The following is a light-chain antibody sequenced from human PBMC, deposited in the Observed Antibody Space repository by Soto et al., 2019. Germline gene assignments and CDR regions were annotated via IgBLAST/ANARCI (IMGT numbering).Light chain of an antibody. CDR3: GSYAGSNTPVV. V-gene: IGLV2-23*01. Sequence: QSALTQPASVSGSPAQSITISCTGASSDVGSYNLVSWYQQHPGKAPKLMIYEGSKRPSGVSNRVSGSKSGNTASLTISGLQAEDEANYYCGSYAGSNTPVVFGGGTKLTVL. J-gene: IGLJ2*01. CDR2: EGS. CDR1: SSDVGSYNL.